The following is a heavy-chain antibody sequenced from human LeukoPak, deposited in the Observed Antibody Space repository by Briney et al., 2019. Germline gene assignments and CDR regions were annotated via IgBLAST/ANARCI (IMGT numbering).Heavy chain of an antibody. CDR1: GFTFYDYA. V-gene: IGHV3-9*01. CDR2: ISWNSGSI. CDR3: AKAPREWLVLDYFDY. J-gene: IGHJ4*02. Sequence: SLRLSCAASGFTFYDYAMQWLRHAPGKGLEGVSGISWNSGSIGYADSVKGRFTISRDNAKNSLYLQMNSLRAEDTALYYCAKAPREWLVLDYFDYWGQGTLVTVS. D-gene: IGHD6-19*01.